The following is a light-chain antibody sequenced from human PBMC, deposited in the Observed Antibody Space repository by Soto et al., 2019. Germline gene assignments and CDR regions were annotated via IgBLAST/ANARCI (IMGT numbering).Light chain of an antibody. J-gene: IGLJ2*01. CDR3: SSYTSSSTLV. CDR1: SGDVGGYNY. Sequence: QSALTQPASVSGSLEQSITISCTETSGDVGGYNYVSWYQQHPGKAPKLMIYEVSNRPSGVSNRFSGSKSGNTASLTISGLQAEDEADYYCSSYTSSSTLVLGGGTKLTVL. V-gene: IGLV2-14*01. CDR2: EVS.